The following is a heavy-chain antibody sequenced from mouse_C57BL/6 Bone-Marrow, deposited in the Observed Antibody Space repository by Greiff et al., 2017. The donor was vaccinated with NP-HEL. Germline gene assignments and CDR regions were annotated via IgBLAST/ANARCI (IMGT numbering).Heavy chain of an antibody. J-gene: IGHJ1*03. D-gene: IGHD2-3*01. V-gene: IGHV10-1*01. CDR2: IRSKSNNYAT. CDR1: GFSFNTYA. CDR3: VRRDDYGYFDV. Sequence: EVKLVESGGGLVQPKGSLKLSCAASGFSFNTYAMNWVRQAPGKGLEWVARIRSKSNNYATYYADSVKDRFTISRDDSESMLYLQMNNLKTEDTAMYYCVRRDDYGYFDVWGTGTPVTVSS.